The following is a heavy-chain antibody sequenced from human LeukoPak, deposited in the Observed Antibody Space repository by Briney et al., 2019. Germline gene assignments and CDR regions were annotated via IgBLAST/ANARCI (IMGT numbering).Heavy chain of an antibody. Sequence: PGGSLRLSCAASGFTFDDYGMSWVRQAPGKGLEWVSGINWNGGSTGCADSVKGRFTISRDNAKNSLYLQMNSLRAEDTALYHCARAIHYGDYLLGMDVWGQGTTVTVSS. CDR3: ARAIHYGDYLLGMDV. D-gene: IGHD4-17*01. CDR1: GFTFDDYG. J-gene: IGHJ6*02. CDR2: INWNGGST. V-gene: IGHV3-20*01.